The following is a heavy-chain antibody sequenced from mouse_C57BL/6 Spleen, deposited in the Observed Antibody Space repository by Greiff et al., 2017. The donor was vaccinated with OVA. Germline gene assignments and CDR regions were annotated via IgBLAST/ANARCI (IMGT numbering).Heavy chain of an antibody. CDR1: GYTFTSYW. CDR2: IYPSDSET. CDR3: AKGYYGNYLFAY. J-gene: IGHJ3*01. V-gene: IGHV1-61*01. Sequence: QVQLQQPGAELVRPGSSVKLSCKASGYTFTSYWMDWVKQRPGQGLEWIGNIYPSDSETHYNQKFKDKATLTVDKSSSTAYMQLSSLTSEDSAVYYCAKGYYGNYLFAYWGQGTLVTVSA. D-gene: IGHD2-1*01.